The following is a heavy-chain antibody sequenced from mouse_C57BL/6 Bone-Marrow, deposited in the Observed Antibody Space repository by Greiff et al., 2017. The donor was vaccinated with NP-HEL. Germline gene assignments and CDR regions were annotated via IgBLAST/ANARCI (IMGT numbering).Heavy chain of an antibody. Sequence: VQLQQPGAELVKPGASVKLSCKASGYTFTSYWMQWVKQRPGQGLEWIGEIDPSDSYTNYNQKFKGKATLTVDTSSSTAYMQLSSLTSEDSAVYYCARDGYYDYSNYTDYWGQGTTLTVSS. J-gene: IGHJ2*01. CDR2: IDPSDSYT. D-gene: IGHD2-5*01. CDR3: ARDGYYDYSNYTDY. CDR1: GYTFTSYW. V-gene: IGHV1-50*01.